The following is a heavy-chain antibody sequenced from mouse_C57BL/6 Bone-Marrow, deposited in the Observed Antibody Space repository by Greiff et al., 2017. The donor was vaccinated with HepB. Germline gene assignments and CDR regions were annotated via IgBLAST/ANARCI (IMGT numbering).Heavy chain of an antibody. CDR2: ISYDGSN. CDR3: ARSRKEFAY. V-gene: IGHV3-6*01. CDR1: GYSITSGYY. Sequence: ESGPGLVKPSQSLSLTCSVTGYSITSGYYWNWIRQFPGNKLEWMGYISYDGSNNYNPSLKNRISITRDTSKNQFFLKLNSVTTEDTATYYCARSRKEFAYWGQGTLVTVSA. J-gene: IGHJ3*01.